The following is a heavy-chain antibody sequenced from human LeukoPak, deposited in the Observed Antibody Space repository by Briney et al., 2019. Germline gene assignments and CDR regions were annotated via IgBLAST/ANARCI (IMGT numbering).Heavy chain of an antibody. D-gene: IGHD2/OR15-2a*01. J-gene: IGHJ5*02. Sequence: SSETLSLTCAVYGGSFSGYYWSWIRQPPGKGLEWIGEINHSGSTNYNPSLKSRVTISVDTSKNQFSLKLSFVTAADTAVYYCARGFYTYFDPWGQGTLVTVSS. CDR1: GGSFSGYY. CDR3: ARGFYTYFDP. CDR2: INHSGST. V-gene: IGHV4-34*01.